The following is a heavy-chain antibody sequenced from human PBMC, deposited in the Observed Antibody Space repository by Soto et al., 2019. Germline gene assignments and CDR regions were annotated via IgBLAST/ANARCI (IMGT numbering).Heavy chain of an antibody. Sequence: ASVKVSCKASGYTFTSYGMSWVRQATGQGLEWMGWISAYNGNTNYAQKLQGRVTMTTDTSTSTAYMELRSLRSDDTAVYYCASKVSSSGWYYFDYWGQGTLVTVSS. CDR3: ASKVSSSGWYYFDY. V-gene: IGHV1-18*01. D-gene: IGHD6-19*01. CDR2: ISAYNGNT. CDR1: GYTFTSYG. J-gene: IGHJ4*02.